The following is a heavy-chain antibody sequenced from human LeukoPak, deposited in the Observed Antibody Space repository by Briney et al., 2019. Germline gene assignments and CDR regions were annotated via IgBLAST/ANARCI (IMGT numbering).Heavy chain of an antibody. V-gene: IGHV3-23*01. Sequence: GGSLRLSCAASGFTSSNYAMSWVRQAPGMGLEWVSAIRGSGDSTYYADSVRGRFTISRDNAKNTLYLQMNSLRAEDTAVYYCASDNYYDSSGYYFDAFDIWGQGTMVTVSS. D-gene: IGHD3-22*01. J-gene: IGHJ3*02. CDR3: ASDNYYDSSGYYFDAFDI. CDR2: IRGSGDST. CDR1: GFTSSNYA.